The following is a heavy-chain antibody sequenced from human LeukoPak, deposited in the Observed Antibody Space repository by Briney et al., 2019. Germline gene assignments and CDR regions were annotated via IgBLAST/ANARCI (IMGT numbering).Heavy chain of an antibody. CDR3: VRCGSYCLDY. J-gene: IGHJ4*02. D-gene: IGHD1-26*01. CDR2: IYHTGRT. Sequence: GSLRLSCAASGFTFSSYAMHWVRQPPGKGLEWIGEIYHTGRTNYNPSLKSRVSISVDKSKNQLSLNLNSVTAADTAVYYCVRCGSYCLDYWGQGTLVTVSS. V-gene: IGHV4-4*02. CDR1: GFTFSSYA.